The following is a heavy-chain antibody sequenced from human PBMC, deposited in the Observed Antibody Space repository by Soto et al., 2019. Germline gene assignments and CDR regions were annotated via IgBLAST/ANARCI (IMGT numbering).Heavy chain of an antibody. Sequence: ASVKVSCKASGYTFTSYAMHWVRQAPGQRLEWMGWINAGNGNTKYSQKFQGRVTITRDTSASTAYMELSSLRSEDTAVYYCARDRCGTNGVCYMNYYYYYMDVWGKGTTVTVSS. CDR2: INAGNGNT. V-gene: IGHV1-3*01. J-gene: IGHJ6*03. D-gene: IGHD2-8*01. CDR3: ARDRCGTNGVCYMNYYYYYMDV. CDR1: GYTFTSYA.